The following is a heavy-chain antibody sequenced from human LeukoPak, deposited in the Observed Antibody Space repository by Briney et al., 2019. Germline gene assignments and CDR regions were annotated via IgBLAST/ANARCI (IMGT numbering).Heavy chain of an antibody. J-gene: IGHJ4*02. CDR1: GGSISSYY. Sequence: SETLSLTCTVSGGSISSYYWSWIRQPPGKGLEWIGYIYYSRSTNYNPSLKSRVTISVDTSKNQFSLKLSSVTAADTAVYYCARTTGYAFDYWGQGTLVTVSS. D-gene: IGHD3-9*01. CDR2: IYYSRST. V-gene: IGHV4-59*01. CDR3: ARTTGYAFDY.